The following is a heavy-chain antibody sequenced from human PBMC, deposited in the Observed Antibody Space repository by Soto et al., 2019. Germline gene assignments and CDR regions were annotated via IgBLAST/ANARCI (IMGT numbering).Heavy chain of an antibody. Sequence: QVQLVESGGGVVQPGRSLRLSCAASGFTFSSYGMHWVRQAPGKGLEWVAVISYDGSNKYYADSVKGRFTISRDNSKNPLYLQMNSLRAEDTAVYYCAKDQGWFGELLGFDPWGQGTLVTVSS. V-gene: IGHV3-30*18. CDR2: ISYDGSNK. CDR3: AKDQGWFGELLGFDP. D-gene: IGHD3-10*01. CDR1: GFTFSSYG. J-gene: IGHJ5*02.